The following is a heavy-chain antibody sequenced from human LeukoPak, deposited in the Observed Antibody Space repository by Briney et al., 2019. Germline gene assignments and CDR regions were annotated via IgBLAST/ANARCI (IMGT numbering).Heavy chain of an antibody. Sequence: PSETLSLTCTVSGGSISSSYWSWIRQPPGKGLEWIGYIYDSGNTNSNPSLKSRVTIAVDTSKSQFSLKLSSVTAADTAVYYCARGLVGLTPLAGVFEIWGQGTKVTVSS. V-gene: IGHV4-59*01. J-gene: IGHJ3*02. D-gene: IGHD1-26*01. CDR1: GGSISSSY. CDR2: IYDSGNT. CDR3: ARGLVGLTPLAGVFEI.